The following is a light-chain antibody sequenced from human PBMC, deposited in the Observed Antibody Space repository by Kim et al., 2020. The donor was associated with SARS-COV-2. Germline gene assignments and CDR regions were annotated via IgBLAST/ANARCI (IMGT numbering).Light chain of an antibody. J-gene: IGKJ4*01. CDR1: QSVSSSY. Sequence: EIVLTQSPGTLSLSPGERATLSCWASQSVSSSYLAWYQQKPGQAPRLLIYGASSRATGIPDRFSGSGSGTDFTLTISRLEPEDFAVYYCQQFGKSPLTFGGGTKVDIK. CDR2: GAS. V-gene: IGKV3-20*01. CDR3: QQFGKSPLT.